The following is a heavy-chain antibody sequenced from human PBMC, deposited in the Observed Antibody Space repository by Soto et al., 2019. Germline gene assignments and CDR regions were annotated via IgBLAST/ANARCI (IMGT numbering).Heavy chain of an antibody. Sequence: PSETLSLTCTVSGGSISSSSYYWGWIRQPPGKGLEWIGSIYYSGSTHYNPSLKSRVAISVDTSKNQFSLKLSSVTAADTAVYYCASQYYFFWSVPRGYYVIDFWGQGSSVTGSS. CDR3: ASQYYFFWSVPRGYYVIDF. D-gene: IGHD3-3*01. CDR1: GGSISSSSYY. J-gene: IGHJ6*02. CDR2: IYYSGST. V-gene: IGHV4-39*01.